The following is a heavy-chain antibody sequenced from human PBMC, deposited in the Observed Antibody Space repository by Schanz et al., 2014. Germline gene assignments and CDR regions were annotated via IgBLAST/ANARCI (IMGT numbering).Heavy chain of an antibody. V-gene: IGHV1-18*01. D-gene: IGHD6-19*01. CDR3: ARLSVAGRPHVNYWYFDL. CDR1: GYTFTDYG. Sequence: QVQVVQSGAEVKKPGASVKVSCKASGYTFTDYGVIWVRQAPGQGLEWMGWISTSNGNTNYIQKLQGRVTMTTDTSTSTAYMEVSRLKSDDTAVYYCARLSVAGRPHVNYWYFDLWGRGTLVTVSS. CDR2: ISTSNGNT. J-gene: IGHJ2*01.